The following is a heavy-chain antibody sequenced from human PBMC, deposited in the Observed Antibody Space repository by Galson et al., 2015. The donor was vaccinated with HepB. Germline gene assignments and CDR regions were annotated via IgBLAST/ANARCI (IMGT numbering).Heavy chain of an antibody. D-gene: IGHD4-11*01. V-gene: IGHV5-51*01. CDR3: ARNTSNSGIHDAFNI. CDR2: FYPGDSDA. CDR1: GYSFSNYW. J-gene: IGHJ3*02. Sequence: QSGAEVKKPGESLKISCQASGYSFSNYWIGWVRQMPGVGLEWMGSFYPGDSDARYSPSFQGQVSISADKSSSIAYLQWSSLKASDTAMYYCARNTSNSGIHDAFNIWGQGTLVTVSS.